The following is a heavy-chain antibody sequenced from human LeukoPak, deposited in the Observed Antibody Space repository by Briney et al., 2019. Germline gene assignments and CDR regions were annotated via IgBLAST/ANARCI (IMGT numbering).Heavy chain of an antibody. CDR1: GFTFSSYG. CDR2: ISYDGSNK. CDR3: AKGEITIYYYYGMDV. J-gene: IGHJ6*04. D-gene: IGHD3-10*01. Sequence: AGRSLRLSCAASGFTFSSYGMHWVRQAPGKGLEWVAVISYDGSNKYYADSVKGRFTISRDNSKNTLYLQMNSLRAEDTAVYYCAKGEITIYYYYGMDVWGKGTTVTVSS. V-gene: IGHV3-30*18.